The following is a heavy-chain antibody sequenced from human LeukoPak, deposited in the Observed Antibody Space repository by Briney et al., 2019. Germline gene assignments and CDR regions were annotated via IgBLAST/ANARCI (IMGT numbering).Heavy chain of an antibody. Sequence: SETLSLTCTVSGGSISSYYWSWIRQPPGKGLEWTGYIYYSGSTNYNPSLKSRVTISVDTSKNQFSLKLSSVTAADTAVYYCASVSSSSWYYFDYWGQGTLVTVSS. CDR1: GGSISSYY. D-gene: IGHD6-13*01. CDR2: IYYSGST. V-gene: IGHV4-59*01. J-gene: IGHJ4*02. CDR3: ASVSSSSWYYFDY.